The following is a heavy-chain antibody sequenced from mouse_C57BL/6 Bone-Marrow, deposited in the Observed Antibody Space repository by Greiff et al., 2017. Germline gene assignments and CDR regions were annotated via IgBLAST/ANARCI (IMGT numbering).Heavy chain of an antibody. CDR2: IDPSDSET. Sequence: VQLQESGAELVRPGSSVKLSCKASGYTFTSYWMHWVKQRPIQGLEWIGNIDPSDSETHYNQKFKDKATLTVDKSSSTAYLQLSSLTSEDSAVYCSATYHYWYFDVWGTGTTVTVSS. J-gene: IGHJ1*03. V-gene: IGHV1-52*01. D-gene: IGHD2-10*01. CDR3: ATYHYWYFDV. CDR1: GYTFTSYW.